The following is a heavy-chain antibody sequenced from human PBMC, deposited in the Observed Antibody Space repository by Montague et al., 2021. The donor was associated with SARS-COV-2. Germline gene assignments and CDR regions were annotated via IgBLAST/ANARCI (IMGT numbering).Heavy chain of an antibody. CDR3: ARDEDRGYNWNAHGMDV. Sequence: SLRLSCAASGFTFSSYGMHWVRQAPGKGLEWVAVIWYDGSNTYYADSVKGRFTISRDNSKNTLYLQMNSLRAEDTAVYYCARDEDRGYNWNAHGMDVWGQGTTVTVSS. V-gene: IGHV3-33*01. D-gene: IGHD1-1*01. CDR1: GFTFSSYG. J-gene: IGHJ6*02. CDR2: IWYDGSNT.